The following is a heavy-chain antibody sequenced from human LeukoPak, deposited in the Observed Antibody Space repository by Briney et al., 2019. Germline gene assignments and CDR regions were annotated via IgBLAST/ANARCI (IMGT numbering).Heavy chain of an antibody. CDR3: ARDEIRYGSGTRGGVYYYMDV. J-gene: IGHJ6*03. Sequence: GASVKVSCKASGYTFTSYGISWVRQAPGQGLEWMGWISAYNGNTNYAQKLQGRVTMTTDTSTSTAYMELRSLRSDDTAVYYCARDEIRYGSGTRGGVYYYMDVWGKGTTVTVSS. CDR1: GYTFTSYG. CDR2: ISAYNGNT. V-gene: IGHV1-18*01. D-gene: IGHD3-10*01.